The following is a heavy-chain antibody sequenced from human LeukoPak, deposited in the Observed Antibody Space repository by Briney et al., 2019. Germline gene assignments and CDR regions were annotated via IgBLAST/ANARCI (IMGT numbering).Heavy chain of an antibody. CDR1: GFTFSGYG. CDR3: ARNLYYYDSSGYYYY. Sequence: GGSLRLSCAASGFTFSGYGMHWVRQAPGKGLEWVAVISYDGSNKYYADSVKGRFTISRDNSKNTLYLQMNSLRAEDTAVYYCARNLYYYDSSGYYYYWGQGTLVTVSS. V-gene: IGHV3-30*03. D-gene: IGHD3-22*01. J-gene: IGHJ4*02. CDR2: ISYDGSNK.